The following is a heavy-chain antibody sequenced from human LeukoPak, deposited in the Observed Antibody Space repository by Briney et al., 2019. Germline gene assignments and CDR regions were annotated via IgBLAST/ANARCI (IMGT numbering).Heavy chain of an antibody. D-gene: IGHD4-17*01. J-gene: IGHJ3*02. V-gene: IGHV3-23*01. Sequence: PGGSLRLSCAASGFTFSSYAMSWVRQAPGKGLEWVSAISGSGGSTYYADSVKGRFTISRDNSKNTLYLQMSSLRAEDTAVYYCAKDPNDYGDGGAFDIWGQGTMVTVSS. CDR2: ISGSGGST. CDR3: AKDPNDYGDGGAFDI. CDR1: GFTFSSYA.